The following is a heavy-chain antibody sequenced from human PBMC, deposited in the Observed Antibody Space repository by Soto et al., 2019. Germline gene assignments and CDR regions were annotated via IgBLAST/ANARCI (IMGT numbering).Heavy chain of an antibody. CDR3: TTPGLITMVRGDLSDALDI. V-gene: IGHV3-15*01. CDR1: GFTFSNAW. J-gene: IGHJ3*02. CDR2: IKSKTDGGTT. Sequence: GGSLRLSCAASGFTFSNAWMSWVRQAPGKGLEWVGRIKSKTDGGTTDYAAPVKGRFTISRDDSKNTLYLQMNSLKTEDTAVYYCTTPGLITMVRGDLSDALDIWGQGTMVTVS. D-gene: IGHD3-10*01.